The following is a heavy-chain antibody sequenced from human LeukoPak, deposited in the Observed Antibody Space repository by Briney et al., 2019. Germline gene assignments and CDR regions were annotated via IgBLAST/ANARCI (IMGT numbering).Heavy chain of an antibody. D-gene: IGHD5/OR15-5a*01. J-gene: IGHJ4*02. CDR2: ISGSGGST. Sequence: PGGSLRLSCAASGFTFSSYAMSWVRQAPGKGLEWVSAISGSGGSTYYADSVKGRFTISRDNSKNTLYLQMGSLRAEDMAVYYCARDASTPQPTYYFDYWGQGTLVTVSS. CDR1: GFTFSSYA. CDR3: ARDASTPQPTYYFDY. V-gene: IGHV3-23*01.